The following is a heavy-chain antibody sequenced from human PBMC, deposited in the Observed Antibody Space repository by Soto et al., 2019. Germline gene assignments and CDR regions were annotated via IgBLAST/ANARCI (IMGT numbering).Heavy chain of an antibody. J-gene: IGHJ5*02. CDR3: GALRVVAARGGWCDP. CDR1: GYAFTTSW. V-gene: IGHV5-51*01. Sequence: GESLKISCQGSGYAFTTSWIAWVRQMPGKGLEWMGAIYPRDSDTKYSPSFQGQVTLSVDNSINTAFLQWRSLKASDTAMYYCGALRVVAARGGWCDPWGRGTPVTVSS. D-gene: IGHD2-15*01. CDR2: IYPRDSDT.